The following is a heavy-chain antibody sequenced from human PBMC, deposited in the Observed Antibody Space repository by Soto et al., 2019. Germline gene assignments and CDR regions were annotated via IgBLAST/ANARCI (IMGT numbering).Heavy chain of an antibody. CDR1: GGTFSGYA. CDR2: IIPIFGTA. CDR3: ARDRDSSSWGNWFDP. V-gene: IGHV1-69*01. Sequence: QVQLVQSGAEVKKPGSSVKVSCKASGGTFSGYAISWVRQAPGQGLEWMGGIIPIFGTANYAKKFQGRVTITADESTSTAYMELSSLRSEDTAVYYCARDRDSSSWGNWFDPWGQGTLVTVSS. J-gene: IGHJ5*02. D-gene: IGHD6-13*01.